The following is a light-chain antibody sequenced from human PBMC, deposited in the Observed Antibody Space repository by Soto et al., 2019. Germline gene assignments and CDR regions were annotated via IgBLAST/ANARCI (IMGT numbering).Light chain of an antibody. CDR2: EVT. V-gene: IGLV2-8*01. Sequence: QSVLTQPRSASGSPGQSVTISCTGTSSDVGRYNYVSWYQQHPGKAPKLMIYEVTKRPSGVPDRFSGSKSGNTASLSVSGLQPEDEADYYCSSYTGGNPSYVFGTVTRVTVL. CDR1: SSDVGRYNY. J-gene: IGLJ1*01. CDR3: SSYTGGNPSYV.